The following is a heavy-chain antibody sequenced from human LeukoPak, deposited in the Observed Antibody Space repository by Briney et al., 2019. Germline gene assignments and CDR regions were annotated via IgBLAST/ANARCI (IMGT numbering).Heavy chain of an antibody. V-gene: IGHV4-39*01. CDR1: GGSINSSGYF. Sequence: SETLSLTCTVSGGSINSSGYFWGWIRQPPGKVLEWIGNIYYSGNTYCNPSLKRRLTISVDTSKEQFSLKLSSVTAADTAVYYCARLSVLLRVAKAQSHDPWGQGTLVTVSS. CDR3: ARLSVLLRVAKAQSHDP. CDR2: IYYSGNT. J-gene: IGHJ5*02. D-gene: IGHD3-10*01.